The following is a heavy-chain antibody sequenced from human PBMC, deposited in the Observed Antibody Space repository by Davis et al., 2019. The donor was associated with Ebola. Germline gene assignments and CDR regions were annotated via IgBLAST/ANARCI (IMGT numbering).Heavy chain of an antibody. Sequence: PSETLSLTCAVYGGSFSGYYWSWIRQPPGKGLEWIGEITHSGSTNYNPSLKSRVTISVDTSKNQFSLKLSSVTAADTAVYYCASLAYCGGDCYFPEYVQHWGQGTLVTVSS. CDR2: ITHSGST. V-gene: IGHV4-34*01. CDR3: ASLAYCGGDCYFPEYVQH. J-gene: IGHJ1*01. CDR1: GGSFSGYY. D-gene: IGHD2-21*01.